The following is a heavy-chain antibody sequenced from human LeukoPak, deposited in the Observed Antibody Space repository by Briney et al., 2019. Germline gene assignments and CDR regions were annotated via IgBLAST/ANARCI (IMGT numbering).Heavy chain of an antibody. J-gene: IGHJ5*02. V-gene: IGHV1-46*01. Sequence: WASVKVSCKASGYTFTSYYMHWVRRAPGQGLEWMGIINPSGGSTSYAQKFQGRVTMTRDTSTSTVYMELSSLRSEDTAVYYCARASRAGWFDPWGQGTLVTVSS. CDR1: GYTFTSYY. D-gene: IGHD3-10*01. CDR3: ARASRAGWFDP. CDR2: INPSGGST.